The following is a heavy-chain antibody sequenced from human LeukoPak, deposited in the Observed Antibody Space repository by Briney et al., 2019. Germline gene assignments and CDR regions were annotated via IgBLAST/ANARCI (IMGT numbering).Heavy chain of an antibody. Sequence: SVKVSCKASGGTFSSYAISWVRQAPGQGLEWMGGIIPIFGTANYAQKFQGRVTITADESTSTAYMELSSLRSEDTAVYYCAADLDGYSYGYDAFDIWGQGTMVTVSS. CDR2: IIPIFGTA. V-gene: IGHV1-69*01. J-gene: IGHJ3*02. D-gene: IGHD5-18*01. CDR1: GGTFSSYA. CDR3: AADLDGYSYGYDAFDI.